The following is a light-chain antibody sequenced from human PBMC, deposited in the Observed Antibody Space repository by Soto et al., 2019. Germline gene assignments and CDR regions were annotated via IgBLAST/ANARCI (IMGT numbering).Light chain of an antibody. V-gene: IGKV4-1*01. CDR1: QIFLYSSNNKNY. CDR2: WAS. CDR3: QQYYSTPIT. J-gene: IGKJ5*01. Sequence: IVMTQSPDSLAVCLGERSTINCKSSQIFLYSSNNKNYLAWYQQKPGQPPKLLIYWASTRESGVPDRFSGSGSGTDFTLTISSLQAEDVAVYYCQQYYSTPITFGQGTRLEIK.